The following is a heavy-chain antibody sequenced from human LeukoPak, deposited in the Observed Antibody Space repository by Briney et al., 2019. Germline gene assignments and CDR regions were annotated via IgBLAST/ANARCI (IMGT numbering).Heavy chain of an antibody. CDR1: GGSISGYY. D-gene: IGHD2-8*01. V-gene: IGHV4-59*01. Sequence: KTSETLSLTCIVSGGSISGYYWSWIRQPPGKGLEWIGYIYYSGSTNYNPSLKSRVTISVDTSKNQFSLKLSSVTAADTAVYYCARGEGHCTNGECRSWFDPWGQGTLVTVSS. J-gene: IGHJ5*02. CDR3: ARGEGHCTNGECRSWFDP. CDR2: IYYSGST.